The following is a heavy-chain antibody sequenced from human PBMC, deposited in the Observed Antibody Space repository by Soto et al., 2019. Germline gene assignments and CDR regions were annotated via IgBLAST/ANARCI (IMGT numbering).Heavy chain of an antibody. CDR1: GGSISGYY. CDR3: ARAGGGYSLFTS. J-gene: IGHJ5*02. Sequence: PSETLSLTCTVSGGSISGYYWSWIRQPPGKGLEWIGYIYYSGSTNYNPSLKSRVTMSVDTSNNHFSLKLKSVSAADTAVYYCARAGGGYSLFTSWGQGTLVTVSS. V-gene: IGHV4-59*01. D-gene: IGHD5-12*01. CDR2: IYYSGST.